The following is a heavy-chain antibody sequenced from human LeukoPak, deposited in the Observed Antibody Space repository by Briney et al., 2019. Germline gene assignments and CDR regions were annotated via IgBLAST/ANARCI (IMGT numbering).Heavy chain of an antibody. CDR2: ICSSSSYI. J-gene: IGHJ4*02. CDR1: GFTFSSYS. CDR3: ARDLSNFGEVDY. D-gene: IGHD4-11*01. Sequence: GGSLRLSCAASGFTFSSYSMNWVRQAPGKGLEWVSSICSSSSYIYYADSVKGRFAISRDNAKNSLYLQMNSLRAEDTAVYYCARDLSNFGEVDYWGQGTLVTVSS. V-gene: IGHV3-21*01.